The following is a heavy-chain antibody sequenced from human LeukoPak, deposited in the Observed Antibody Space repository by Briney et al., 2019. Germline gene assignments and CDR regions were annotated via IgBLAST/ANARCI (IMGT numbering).Heavy chain of an antibody. CDR3: ARDIVVVVAATGWFDP. V-gene: IGHV4-61*02. J-gene: IGHJ5*02. D-gene: IGHD2-15*01. CDR2: IYTSGST. Sequence: PSETLSLTCTVSGGSISSGSYYWSWIRQPAGKGLEWIGRIYTSGSTNYNPSLKSRVTISVDTSKNQFSLKLSSVTAADTAVYYCARDIVVVVAATGWFDPWGQGTLVTVSS. CDR1: GGSISSGSYY.